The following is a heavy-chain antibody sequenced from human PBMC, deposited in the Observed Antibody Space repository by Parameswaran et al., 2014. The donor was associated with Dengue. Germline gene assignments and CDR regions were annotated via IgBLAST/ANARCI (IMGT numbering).Heavy chain of an antibody. D-gene: IGHD2-2*01. Sequence: VRQAPGQGLEWMGWISAYNGNTNYAQKLQGRVTMTTDTSTSTAYMELRSLRSDDTAVYYCARDSRIDIVVVPAAIQYYYYYYGMDVWGQGTTVTVSS. J-gene: IGHJ6*02. CDR3: ARDSRIDIVVVPAAIQYYYYYYGMDV. CDR2: ISAYNGNT. V-gene: IGHV1-18*01.